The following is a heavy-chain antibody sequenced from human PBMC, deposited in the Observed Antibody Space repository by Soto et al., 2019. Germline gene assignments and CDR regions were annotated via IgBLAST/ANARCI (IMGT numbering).Heavy chain of an antibody. CDR1: GGSVSSGSYY. CDR3: ARLRGYCSGGSCYSAYYYGMDV. Sequence: SETLSLTCTVSGGSVSSGSYYWSWIRQPPGKGLEWIVYIYYSGSTNYNPSLKSRVTISVDTSKNQFSLKLSSVTAADTAMYYCARLRGYCSGGSCYSAYYYGMDVWGQGTTVTVSS. J-gene: IGHJ6*02. D-gene: IGHD2-15*01. V-gene: IGHV4-61*01. CDR2: IYYSGST.